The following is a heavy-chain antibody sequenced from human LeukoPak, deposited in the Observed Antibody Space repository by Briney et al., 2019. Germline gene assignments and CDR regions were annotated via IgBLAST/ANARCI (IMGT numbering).Heavy chain of an antibody. V-gene: IGHV3-64*01. D-gene: IGHD5-24*01. J-gene: IGHJ4*02. Sequence: GGSLRLSCAASGFTFSSYAMHWVRQAPGKGLEYVSAISSNGGSTYYANTVKGRFTISRDNSKNTLYLQMGSLRAEDTAVYYCARSIDGYNSLDYFDYWGQGTLVTVSS. CDR1: GFTFSSYA. CDR2: ISSNGGST. CDR3: ARSIDGYNSLDYFDY.